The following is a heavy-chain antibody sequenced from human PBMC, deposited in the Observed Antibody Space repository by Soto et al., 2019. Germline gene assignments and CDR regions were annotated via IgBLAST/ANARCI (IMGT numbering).Heavy chain of an antibody. D-gene: IGHD6-19*01. V-gene: IGHV3-53*02. J-gene: IGHJ3*01. CDR3: ARDYLGSGGPRIGFDV. CDR1: GFTVNSNH. Sequence: EVQLEETGGGLVQPGGSLRLSCAASGFTVNSNHMSWVRQAPGKGLEWVSLIYSAGRTHYADSVKGRFTVSRDNSENRLFLQRNNLRVGDTAVYYCARDYLGSGGPRIGFDVWGLGTMVTVSS. CDR2: IYSAGRT.